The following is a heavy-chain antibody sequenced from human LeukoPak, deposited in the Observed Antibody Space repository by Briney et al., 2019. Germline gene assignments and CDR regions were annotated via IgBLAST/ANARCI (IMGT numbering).Heavy chain of an antibody. D-gene: IGHD1-7*01. CDR3: ASAGRVTATSPPFDP. CDR1: GFTFSSYA. V-gene: IGHV3-23*01. J-gene: IGHJ5*02. CDR2: LSGSGGST. Sequence: PGGSLRLSCAASGFTFSSYAMSLVRQAPGKGLEWASALSGSGGSTYYAESVKCWFPISRDNSKGPLYLQMNSLRAEDTAVYYCASAGRVTATSPPFDPWGQGTLVTVSS.